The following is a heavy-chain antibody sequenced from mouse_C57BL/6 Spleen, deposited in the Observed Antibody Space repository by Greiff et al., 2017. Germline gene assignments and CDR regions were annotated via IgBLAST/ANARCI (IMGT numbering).Heavy chain of an antibody. CDR3: TRDGGDGNYVRYAMDY. CDR2: ISSGGDYI. D-gene: IGHD2-1*01. J-gene: IGHJ4*01. V-gene: IGHV5-9-1*02. CDR1: GFTFSSYA. Sequence: EVQGVESGEGLVKPGGSLKLSCAASGFTFSSYAMSWVRQTPEKRLEWVAYISSGGDYIYYADTVKGRFTISRDNARNTLYLQMSSLKSEDTAMYYCTRDGGDGNYVRYAMDYWGQGTSVTVSS.